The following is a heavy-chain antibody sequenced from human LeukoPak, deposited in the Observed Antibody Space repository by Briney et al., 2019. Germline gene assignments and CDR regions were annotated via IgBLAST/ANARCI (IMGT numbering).Heavy chain of an antibody. D-gene: IGHD3-22*01. CDR2: IYYSGST. Sequence: PSETLSLTCTVSGGSISSGDYYWSWIRQPPGKGLEWIGYIYYSGSTYYNPSLKSRVTISVDTSKNQFSLKLGSVTAADTAVYYCARGAYYYENDAFDIWGQGTMVTVSS. CDR3: ARGAYYYENDAFDI. V-gene: IGHV4-30-4*01. CDR1: GGSISSGDYY. J-gene: IGHJ3*02.